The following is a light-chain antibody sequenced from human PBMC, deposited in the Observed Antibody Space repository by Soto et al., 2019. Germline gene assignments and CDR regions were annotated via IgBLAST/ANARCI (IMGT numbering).Light chain of an antibody. J-gene: IGLJ3*02. CDR1: GSNVGASYD. Sequence: QAVVTQEPSVSGAPGQTITMSCTGSGSNVGASYDVHWYQVLPGAGPRLLIYKNNNRPSGVPDRFSGSKSGTSASLAITGLRAEDEADYYCQSYDNILSGPLFGGGTKLTVL. CDR3: QSYDNILSGPL. V-gene: IGLV1-40*01. CDR2: KNN.